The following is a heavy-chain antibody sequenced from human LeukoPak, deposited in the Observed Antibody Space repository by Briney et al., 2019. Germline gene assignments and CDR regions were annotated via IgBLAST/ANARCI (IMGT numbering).Heavy chain of an antibody. Sequence: GRSLRLSCAGSGFTFSTYGMHWVRQAPGKGLESVAVISHDRSTKYYADSVKGRFTISRDNSKNTLYLQMNTLRAEDTAVYYCAKAKGYYDSSGYPVIFDYWGQGTLVTVSS. CDR1: GFTFSTYG. D-gene: IGHD3-22*01. CDR3: AKAKGYYDSSGYPVIFDY. CDR2: ISHDRSTK. V-gene: IGHV3-30*18. J-gene: IGHJ4*02.